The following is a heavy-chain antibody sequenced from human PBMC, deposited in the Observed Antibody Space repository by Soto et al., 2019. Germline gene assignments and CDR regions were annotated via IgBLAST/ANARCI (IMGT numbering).Heavy chain of an antibody. CDR2: ISASGGDT. V-gene: IGHV3-23*01. J-gene: IGHJ5*02. Sequence: EAQMLESGGGSVQPGGSLRLSCEASGFTFSNYAVAWVRQSPGKGLEWVSSISASGGDTCYADSVKGRFTISRDNSKNTLYLQMNSLRVDDTAVYYCARRPTATASWGQGTPVTVSS. D-gene: IGHD1-1*01. CDR3: ARRPTATAS. CDR1: GFTFSNYA.